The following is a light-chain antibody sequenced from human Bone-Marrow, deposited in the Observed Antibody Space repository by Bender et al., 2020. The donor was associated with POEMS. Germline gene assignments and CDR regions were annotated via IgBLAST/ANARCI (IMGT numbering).Light chain of an antibody. CDR2: EVS. V-gene: IGLV2-14*01. CDR1: SSEVGGYNY. CDR3: SSYTRSSTVV. Sequence: QSALTQPASVSGFPGQSITISCTGTSSEVGGYNYVSWYQQHPGKAPKLMIYEVSNRPSGVSNRLSGSKSGNTASQTISELQAGDENDYYCSSYTRSSTVVCDGGTKRTVL. J-gene: IGLJ2*01.